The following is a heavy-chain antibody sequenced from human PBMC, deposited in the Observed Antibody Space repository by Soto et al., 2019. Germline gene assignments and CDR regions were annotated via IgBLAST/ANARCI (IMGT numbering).Heavy chain of an antibody. CDR3: ARIMSGYNGYVDY. D-gene: IGHD5-12*01. CDR1: GYSFTDYF. CDR2: INPNADTT. V-gene: IGHV1-46*04. Sequence: GASVKVSCKTSGYSFTDYFIHWVRQAPGQGLEWMGIINPNADTTNYSRSLKTRLTISRDTSKNQVVLTMTKMDPVDTATYHCARIMSGYNGYVDYWGQGTLVTVSS. J-gene: IGHJ4*02.